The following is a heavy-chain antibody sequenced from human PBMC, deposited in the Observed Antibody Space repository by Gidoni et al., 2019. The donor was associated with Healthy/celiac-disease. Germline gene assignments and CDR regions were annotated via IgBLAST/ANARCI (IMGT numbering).Heavy chain of an antibody. Sequence: QVQLVESGGGLVKPGCALSLSCAASGFTFSDYYMSWIRQAPGKGLEWVSYISSSGSTIYYADSVKGRYTISRDNAKNSLYLQMNSLRAEDTAVYYCARPYDYIWGSYPGYWGQGTLVTVSS. CDR3: ARPYDYIWGSYPGY. J-gene: IGHJ4*02. V-gene: IGHV3-11*01. CDR2: ISSSGSTI. CDR1: GFTFSDYY. D-gene: IGHD3-16*02.